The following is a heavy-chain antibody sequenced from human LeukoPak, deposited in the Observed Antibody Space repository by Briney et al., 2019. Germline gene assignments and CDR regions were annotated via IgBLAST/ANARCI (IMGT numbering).Heavy chain of an antibody. CDR3: AKDGGLWVSAHWGDS. J-gene: IGHJ4*02. Sequence: GGSLSLSCVASGLPFSSYGIHWVRQAPGKGLEWVAFIWYDGSYKHYVDSVKGRFPISRDNFKNTLYLQMNSLRAEDTAVYYCAKDGGLWVSAHWGDSWGRGTLVTVSS. V-gene: IGHV3-30*02. CDR2: IWYDGSYK. D-gene: IGHD7-27*01. CDR1: GLPFSSYG.